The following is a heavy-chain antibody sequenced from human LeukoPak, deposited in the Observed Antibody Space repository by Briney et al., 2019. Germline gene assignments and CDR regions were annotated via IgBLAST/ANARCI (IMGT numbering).Heavy chain of an antibody. CDR1: GFTFSSYH. Sequence: GRTVSLPCAASGFTFSSYHMHWDRQAPGKGLEWVAVISYDGSNKYYADSVKGRFTISRDNSKNTLYLQMNSLRAEDTAVYYCAKDRDSSSWYLDYWG. CDR3: AKDRDSSSWYLDY. CDR2: ISYDGSNK. V-gene: IGHV3-30*18. J-gene: IGHJ4*01. D-gene: IGHD6-13*01.